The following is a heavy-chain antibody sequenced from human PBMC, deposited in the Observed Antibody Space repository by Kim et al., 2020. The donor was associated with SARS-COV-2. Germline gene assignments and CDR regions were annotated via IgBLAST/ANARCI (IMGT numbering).Heavy chain of an antibody. CDR3: AKDHRYSSSWYEGWFDP. Sequence: GGSLRLSCAASGFTFDDYAMHWVRQAPGKGLEWVSGISWNSGSIGYADSVKGRFTISRDNAKNSLYLQMNSLRAEDTALYYCAKDHRYSSSWYEGWFDPWGQGTLVTVSS. J-gene: IGHJ5*02. CDR1: GFTFDDYA. V-gene: IGHV3-9*01. CDR2: ISWNSGSI. D-gene: IGHD6-13*01.